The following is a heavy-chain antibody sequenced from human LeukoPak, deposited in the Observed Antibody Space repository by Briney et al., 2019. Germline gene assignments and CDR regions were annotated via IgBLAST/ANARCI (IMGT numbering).Heavy chain of an antibody. CDR2: ISSDSRYI. CDR3: AKGPSTVTFFFDY. J-gene: IGHJ4*02. D-gene: IGHD4-17*01. Sequence: GGSLRLSCAASGFTFSTYSMNWVRQAPGKGLEWVSAISSDSRYIYYADSVKGRFTTSRDNAKNSLYLQMNSLRAEDTAVYYCAKGPSTVTFFFDYWGQGTLVTVSS. CDR1: GFTFSTYS. V-gene: IGHV3-21*04.